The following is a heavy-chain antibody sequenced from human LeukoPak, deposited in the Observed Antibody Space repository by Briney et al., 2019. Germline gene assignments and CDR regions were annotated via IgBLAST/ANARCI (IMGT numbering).Heavy chain of an antibody. Sequence: SETLSLTCTVSGGPISSYYWSWIRQPPGKGLEWIGYIYYSGSTNYTPSLKSRVTISVDTSKNQFSLKLSSVTAADTAVYYCARHPSSTTVYYFDYWGQGTLVTVSS. J-gene: IGHJ4*02. V-gene: IGHV4-59*08. CDR1: GGPISSYY. D-gene: IGHD4-17*01. CDR3: ARHPSSTTVYYFDY. CDR2: IYYSGST.